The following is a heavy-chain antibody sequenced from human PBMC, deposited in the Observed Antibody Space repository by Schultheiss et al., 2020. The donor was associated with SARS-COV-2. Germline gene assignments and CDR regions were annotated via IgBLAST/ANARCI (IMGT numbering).Heavy chain of an antibody. CDR1: GYSFTSYW. CDR2: IYPGDSDT. J-gene: IGHJ6*02. CDR3: ARRRVAGDYYYYGMDV. D-gene: IGHD6-19*01. V-gene: IGHV5-51*01. Sequence: GESMKISCKGSGYSFTSYWIGWVRQMPGKGLEWMGIIYPGDSDTRYSPSFQDQVTISADKSISTAYLQWSSLKASDTAMYYCARRRVAGDYYYYGMDVWGQGTTVTVSS.